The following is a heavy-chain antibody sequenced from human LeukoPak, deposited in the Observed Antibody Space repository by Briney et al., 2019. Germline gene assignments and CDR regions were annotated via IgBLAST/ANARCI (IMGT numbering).Heavy chain of an antibody. CDR1: GYTFTTYY. D-gene: IGHD5-12*01. J-gene: IGHJ4*02. V-gene: IGHV1-46*01. CDR3: ARFSGYDGGDY. CDR2: INPSGGST. Sequence: ASVKVSCKASGYTFTTYYMHWVRQAPGQGLEWMGIINPSGGSTSYAQKFQGRVTMTRDMSTSTVYMELSSLRSEDTAVYYCARFSGYDGGDYWGQGTLVTVSS.